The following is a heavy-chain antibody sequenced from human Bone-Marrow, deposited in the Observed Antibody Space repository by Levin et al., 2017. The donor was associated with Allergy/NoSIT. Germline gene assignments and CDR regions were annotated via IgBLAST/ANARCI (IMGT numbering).Heavy chain of an antibody. CDR3: ARAGIAVAGTYYYYYMDV. Sequence: ASVKVSCKASGYTFTSYYMHWVRQAPGQGLEWMGIINPSGGSTSYAQKFQGRVTMTRDTSTSTVYMELSSLRSEDTAVYYCARAGIAVAGTYYYYYMDVWGKGTTVTVSS. D-gene: IGHD6-19*01. CDR1: GYTFTSYY. V-gene: IGHV1-46*03. J-gene: IGHJ6*03. CDR2: INPSGGST.